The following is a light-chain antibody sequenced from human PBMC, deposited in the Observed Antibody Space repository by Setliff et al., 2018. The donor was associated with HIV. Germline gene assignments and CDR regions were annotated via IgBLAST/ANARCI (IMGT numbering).Light chain of an antibody. CDR1: SSDVGGYNY. CDR3: SSYRSGNIGV. Sequence: QSALTQPASVSGSPGQSITISCTGTSSDVGGYNYVSWYRHFPGRTPKLIIYDVRNRPPGVSSRFSGSKSGNTASLTISGLRAEDEADYYCSSYRSGNIGVFGGGTKVTVL. V-gene: IGLV2-14*03. CDR2: DVR. J-gene: IGLJ1*01.